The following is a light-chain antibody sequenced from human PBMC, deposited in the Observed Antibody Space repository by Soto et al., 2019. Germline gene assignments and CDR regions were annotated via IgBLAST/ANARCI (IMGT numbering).Light chain of an antibody. Sequence: EIVLTQSPATLSLSPVERATLSGMASQSVNIYLAWYQQKPGQAPRLLIYDASNRATGIPARFSGTGSETDFTLTISRLEPEDFAVYYCQQYDNSPITFGQGTRLEIK. CDR2: DAS. J-gene: IGKJ5*01. CDR1: QSVNIY. V-gene: IGKV3-11*01. CDR3: QQYDNSPIT.